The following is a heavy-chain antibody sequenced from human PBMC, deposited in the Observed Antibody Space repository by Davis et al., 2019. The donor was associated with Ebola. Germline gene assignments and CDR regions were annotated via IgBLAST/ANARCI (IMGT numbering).Heavy chain of an antibody. J-gene: IGHJ4*02. Sequence: GGSLRLSCAASGFTFSSYAMSWVRQAPGKGLEWVSAISGSGGSTYYADSVKGRFTISRDNSKNTLYLQMNSLRAEDTAVYYCAKDPIVLVVYAIISWFDYWGQGTLVTVSS. CDR2: ISGSGGST. V-gene: IGHV3-23*01. CDR3: AKDPIVLVVYAIISWFDY. D-gene: IGHD2-8*02. CDR1: GFTFSSYA.